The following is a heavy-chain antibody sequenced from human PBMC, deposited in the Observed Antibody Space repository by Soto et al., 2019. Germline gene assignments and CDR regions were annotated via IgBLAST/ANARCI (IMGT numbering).Heavy chain of an antibody. J-gene: IGHJ4*02. CDR3: ARASTYYYGSGSYY. CDR1: GGTFSSYA. Sequence: EASVKVSCKASGGTFSSYAISCVRQAPGQGLEWMGGIIPIFGTANYAQKFQGRVTITADESTSTAYMELSSLRSEDTAVYYCARASTYYYGSGSYYWGQGTLVTVS. CDR2: IIPIFGTA. D-gene: IGHD3-10*01. V-gene: IGHV1-69*13.